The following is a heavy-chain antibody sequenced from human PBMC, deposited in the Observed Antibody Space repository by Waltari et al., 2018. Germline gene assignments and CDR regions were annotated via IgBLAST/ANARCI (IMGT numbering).Heavy chain of an antibody. V-gene: IGHV3-30*02. CDR1: GFTFSSYG. CDR2: IRYDGSNK. Sequence: QVQLVESGGGVVQPGGSLRLSCAASGFTFSSYGMHWVRQAPGKGLEWVAFIRYDGSNKYYADSVKGRFTISRDNSKNTLYLQMNSLRAEDTAVYYCARALIGWELLVDYWGQGTLVTVSS. J-gene: IGHJ4*02. CDR3: ARALIGWELLVDY. D-gene: IGHD1-26*01.